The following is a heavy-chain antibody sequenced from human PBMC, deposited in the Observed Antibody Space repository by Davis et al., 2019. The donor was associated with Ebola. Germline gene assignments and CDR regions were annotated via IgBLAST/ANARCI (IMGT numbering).Heavy chain of an antibody. CDR3: AREPYYYDSSGYNGRRFDY. CDR2: ISYDGSNK. V-gene: IGHV3-30*03. J-gene: IGHJ4*02. CDR1: GFTFSSYG. D-gene: IGHD3-22*01. Sequence: GESLKISCAASGFTFSSYGMHWVRQAPGKGLEWVAVISYDGSNKYYADSVKGRFTISRDNAKNSLYLQMNSLRAEDTAVYYCAREPYYYDSSGYNGRRFDYWGQGTLVTVSS.